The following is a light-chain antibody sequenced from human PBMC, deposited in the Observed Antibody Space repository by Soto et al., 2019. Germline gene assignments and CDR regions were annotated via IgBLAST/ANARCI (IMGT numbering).Light chain of an antibody. CDR2: DVS. V-gene: IGLV2-14*03. CDR1: SSDVGGYNA. J-gene: IGLJ3*02. Sequence: QSVLTQPASVSRSPGQSITISCTGTSSDVGGYNAVSWYQQHPGKAPKLMIIDVSNRPSGVSNRFSGSKSGNTASLTISGLQAEDEDDYYCSSYTTNSTVFAGGTKLTVL. CDR3: SSYTTNSTV.